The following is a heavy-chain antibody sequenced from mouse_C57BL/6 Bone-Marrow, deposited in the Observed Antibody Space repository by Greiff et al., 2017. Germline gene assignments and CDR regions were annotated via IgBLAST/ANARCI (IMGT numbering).Heavy chain of an antibody. D-gene: IGHD2-4*01. CDR2: IYPRSGNT. CDR1: GYTFTSYG. V-gene: IGHV1-81*01. CDR3: ATDYYDYGFDY. J-gene: IGHJ2*01. Sequence: VQLQQSGAELARPGASVKLSCKASGYTFTSYGISWVKQRTGQGLEWIGEIYPRSGNTYYNEKFKCKATLTADKSSSTAYMALRSLTSEDSAVSFCATDYYDYGFDYGGQGTTHTVSS.